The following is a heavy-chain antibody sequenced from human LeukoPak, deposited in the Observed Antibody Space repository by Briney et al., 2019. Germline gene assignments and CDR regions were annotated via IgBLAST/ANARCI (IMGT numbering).Heavy chain of an antibody. CDR2: IIPIFGTP. J-gene: IGHJ4*02. CDR1: GGTFSSYA. D-gene: IGHD4-23*01. Sequence: SVKVSCKASGGTFSSYAISWVRQAPGQGLEWMGGIIPIFGTPNYAQKFQGRVTITADESTSTAYMELSSLRSEDTAVYYCARGWPAETTVVTPYNYWGQGTLVTVSS. V-gene: IGHV1-69*13. CDR3: ARGWPAETTVVTPYNY.